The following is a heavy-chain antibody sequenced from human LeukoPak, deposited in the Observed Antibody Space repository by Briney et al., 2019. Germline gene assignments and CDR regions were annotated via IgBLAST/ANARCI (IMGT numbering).Heavy chain of an antibody. CDR1: GYTFTSYG. CDR3: ARDFRSYDILTGDPSELEP. Sequence: ASVKVSCKASGYTFTSYGISWVRQAPGQGLEWMGWISVYNGNTNYAQKLQGRVTMTTDTSTSTAYMELRSLRSDDTAVYYCARDFRSYDILTGDPSELEPWGQGTLVTVSS. CDR2: ISVYNGNT. J-gene: IGHJ5*02. D-gene: IGHD3-9*01. V-gene: IGHV1-18*01.